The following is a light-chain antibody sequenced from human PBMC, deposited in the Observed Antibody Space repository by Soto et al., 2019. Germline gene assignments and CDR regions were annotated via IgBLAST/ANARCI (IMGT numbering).Light chain of an antibody. CDR2: DAS. CDR1: QSLDSY. V-gene: IGKV3-11*01. Sequence: EIVLTQSPATLSLSPGERATLSCRASQSLDSYLAWYQQKPGQPPRLLIYDASSRATGIPARFSGSGSGTDFTLTISILESEDFAVYYCQQRSDSPFTFGGGTKVEIK. CDR3: QQRSDSPFT. J-gene: IGKJ4*01.